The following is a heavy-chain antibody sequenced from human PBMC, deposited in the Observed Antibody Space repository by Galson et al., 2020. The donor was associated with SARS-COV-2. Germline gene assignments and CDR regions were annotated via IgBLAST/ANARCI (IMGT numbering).Heavy chain of an antibody. CDR1: GGSFSGYY. Sequence: SETLSLTCAVYGGSFSGYYWSWIRQPPGKGLEWIGEINHSGSTNYNPSLKSRVTISVDTSKNQFSLKLSSVTAADTAVYYCARDELGADPQDYYGMDVWGQWTTVTVSS. J-gene: IGHJ6*02. CDR3: ARDELGADPQDYYGMDV. V-gene: IGHV4-34*01. CDR2: INHSGST. D-gene: IGHD3-16*01.